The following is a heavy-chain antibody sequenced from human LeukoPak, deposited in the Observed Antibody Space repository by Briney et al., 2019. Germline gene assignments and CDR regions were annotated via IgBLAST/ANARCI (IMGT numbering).Heavy chain of an antibody. V-gene: IGHV3-33*01. CDR2: IWYDGGNK. Sequence: GGSLRLSCAASGFTFSSYGMHWVRQAPGKGLEWVAVIWYDGGNKYYADSVKGRFTISRDNSKNTLYLQMNSLRAEDTAVYYCATRDGSSWYDYYYYMDVWGKGTTVTVSS. J-gene: IGHJ6*03. CDR1: GFTFSSYG. CDR3: ATRDGSSWYDYYYYMDV. D-gene: IGHD6-13*01.